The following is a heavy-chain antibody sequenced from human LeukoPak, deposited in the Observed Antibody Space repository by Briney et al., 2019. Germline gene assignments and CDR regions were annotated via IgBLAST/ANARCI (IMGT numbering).Heavy chain of an antibody. D-gene: IGHD2-8*01. Sequence: PSETLSLTCTVSGYSISSGYYWGWIRPPPGKGLEWIGSIYHSGSTYYNPSLKSRVTMSVDTSKSQFSLKLTSVTAADTAVYYCARDDGCVNGVCSPKNYYMDVWGKGTTVTVSS. CDR2: IYHSGST. CDR1: GYSISSGYY. J-gene: IGHJ6*03. V-gene: IGHV4-38-2*02. CDR3: ARDDGCVNGVCSPKNYYMDV.